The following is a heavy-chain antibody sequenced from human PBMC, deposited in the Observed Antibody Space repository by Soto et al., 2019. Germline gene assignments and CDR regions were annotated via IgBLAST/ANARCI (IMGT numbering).Heavy chain of an antibody. Sequence: GGSLRLSXAASGFTFSSYAMSWVRQAPGKGLEWVSAISGSGGSTYYADSEKGRFTISRDNSKNTLYLQMNSLRAEDTAVYYCAKGMTTVQSLIDYWGQGTLVTVSS. J-gene: IGHJ4*02. CDR2: ISGSGGST. CDR1: GFTFSSYA. D-gene: IGHD4-4*01. CDR3: AKGMTTVQSLIDY. V-gene: IGHV3-23*01.